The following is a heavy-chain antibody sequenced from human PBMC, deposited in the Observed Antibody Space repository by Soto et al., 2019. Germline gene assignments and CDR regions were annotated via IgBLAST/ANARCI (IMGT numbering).Heavy chain of an antibody. J-gene: IGHJ6*03. CDR3: ARAYSHYYYYYYYMDV. V-gene: IGHV4-34*01. CDR1: GGSFSGYY. Sequence: SETLSLTCAVYGGSFSGYYWSWIRQPPGKGLGWIGEINHSGSTNYNPSLKSRVTISVDTSKNQFSLKLSSVTAADTAVYYCARAYSHYYYYYYYMDVWGKGTTVTVSS. D-gene: IGHD2-21*01. CDR2: INHSGST.